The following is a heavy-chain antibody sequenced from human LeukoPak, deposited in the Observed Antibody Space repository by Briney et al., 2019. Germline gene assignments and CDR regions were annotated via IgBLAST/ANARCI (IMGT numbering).Heavy chain of an antibody. CDR2: IIPILGIA. D-gene: IGHD6-19*01. CDR1: GGTFSSYA. V-gene: IGHV1-69*04. J-gene: IGHJ4*02. CDR3: ARDQDHIAVAGIDY. Sequence: SVKVSCKASGGTFSSYATSWVRQAPGQGLEWMGRIIPILGIANYAQKFQGRVTITADKSTSTAYMELSSLRSEDTAVYYCARDQDHIAVAGIDYWGQGTLVTVSS.